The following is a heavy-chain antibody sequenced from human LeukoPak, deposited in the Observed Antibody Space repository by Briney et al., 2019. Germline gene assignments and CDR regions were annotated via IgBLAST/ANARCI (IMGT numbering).Heavy chain of an antibody. CDR1: GFTVSSNY. J-gene: IGHJ6*02. Sequence: PGGSLRLSCAASGFTVSSNYMSWVRQAPGKGLEWVSVIYSGGSTYYADSVKGRSTISRDNSKNTMYLQMNSLRAEDTAVYYCARDIYYGSGSYYTKLYYYYGMDVWGQGTTVTVSS. V-gene: IGHV3-66*01. CDR3: ARDIYYGSGSYYTKLYYYYGMDV. D-gene: IGHD3-10*01. CDR2: IYSGGST.